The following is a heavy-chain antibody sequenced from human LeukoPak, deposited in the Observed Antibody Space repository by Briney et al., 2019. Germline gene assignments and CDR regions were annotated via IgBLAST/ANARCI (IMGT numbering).Heavy chain of an antibody. V-gene: IGHV3-30*02. CDR3: AKDLRWNFKAVAGSGSFDY. D-gene: IGHD6-19*01. Sequence: GGSLRLSCAASGFTFSSYGMHWVRQAPGKGLEWVAFIRYDGSNKYYADSVKGRFTISRDNSKNTLYLQMNSLRAEDTAVYYCAKDLRWNFKAVAGSGSFDYWGQGTLVTVSS. CDR2: IRYDGSNK. J-gene: IGHJ4*02. CDR1: GFTFSSYG.